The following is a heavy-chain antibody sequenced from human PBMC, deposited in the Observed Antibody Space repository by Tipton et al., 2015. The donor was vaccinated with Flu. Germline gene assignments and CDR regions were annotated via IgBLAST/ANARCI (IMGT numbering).Heavy chain of an antibody. V-gene: IGHV4-38-2*02. J-gene: IGHJ4*02. Sequence: TLSLTCTVSGYSISSGYYWGWIRQPPGKELEWIGSIYHSGSTYYNPSLKSRVTISVDTSKNQFSLKLSSVTAADTAVYYCARDLGGQSSGWKGPFDYWGQGTLVTVSS. CDR3: ARDLGGQSSGWKGPFDY. D-gene: IGHD6-19*01. CDR2: IYHSGST. CDR1: GYSISSGYY.